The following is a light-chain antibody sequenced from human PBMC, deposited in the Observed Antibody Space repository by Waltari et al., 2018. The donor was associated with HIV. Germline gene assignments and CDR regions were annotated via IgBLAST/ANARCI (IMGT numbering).Light chain of an antibody. CDR2: SAF. Sequence: DIQMTQSPSSLSASVGDRVTITCRASQDITNSLSWYQQKPGKAPKLLVYSAFILQRGTPSRFRGSGSGTQYTLTISSLQPEDFATYYCHQYFGDPLNFGGGTKVEI. V-gene: IGKV1-NL1*01. CDR3: HQYFGDPLN. CDR1: QDITNS. J-gene: IGKJ4*01.